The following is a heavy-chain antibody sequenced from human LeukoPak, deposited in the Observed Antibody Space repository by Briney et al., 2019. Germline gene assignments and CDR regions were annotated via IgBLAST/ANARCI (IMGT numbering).Heavy chain of an antibody. V-gene: IGHV3-23*01. CDR1: GFTFSSYV. D-gene: IGHD3-3*01. CDR2: ISGSGGST. Sequence: GGSLRLSCAASGFTFSSYVMSWVRQAPGKGLDLVSTISGSGGSTYYADSVKGRFTISRDNPKNTLSLQMNSLRAEDTAVYYCAKGSAYADFWGQGTLVTVSS. CDR3: AKGSAYADF. J-gene: IGHJ4*02.